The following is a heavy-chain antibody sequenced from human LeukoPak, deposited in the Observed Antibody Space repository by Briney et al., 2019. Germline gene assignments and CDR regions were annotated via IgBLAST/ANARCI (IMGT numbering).Heavy chain of an antibody. CDR2: IYSGGST. J-gene: IGHJ6*03. V-gene: IGHV3-53*01. CDR1: GFTVSSNY. CDR3: ARERRDYYYMDV. Sequence: PGGSLRLSCAASGFTVSSNYMSWVRQAPGKGLEWVSVIYSGGSTYYADSVKGRFTISRDNSKNTLYLQMNSLRAEDTAVYYCARERRDYYYMDVWGKGTTVTISS.